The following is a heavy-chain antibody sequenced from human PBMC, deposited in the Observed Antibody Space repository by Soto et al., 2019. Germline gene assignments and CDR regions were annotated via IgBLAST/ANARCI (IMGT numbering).Heavy chain of an antibody. J-gene: IGHJ4*02. V-gene: IGHV5-51*01. CDR3: TRHQYPQKEMPTIGIYTHY. CDR2: IYPGDSDT. CDR1: GYIFTNYC. D-gene: IGHD3-3*02. Sequence: GESLKISCHGSGYIFTNYCIGLVLQMPGKGLEWMGIIYPGDSDTRYSPSFQGQVTISADKSINTAYLQWSSLKASDTAMYYCTRHQYPQKEMPTIGIYTHYWGQGTLVTV.